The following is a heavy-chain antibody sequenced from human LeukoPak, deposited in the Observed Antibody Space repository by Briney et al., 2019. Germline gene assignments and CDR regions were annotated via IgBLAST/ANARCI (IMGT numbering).Heavy chain of an antibody. J-gene: IGHJ4*02. V-gene: IGHV4-30-2*01. CDR3: ARGRPGYSYGNPFFDY. D-gene: IGHD5-18*01. CDR1: GGSISSGGYY. Sequence: SQTLSLTCTVSGGSISSGGYYWSWIRQPPGKGLEWIGYIYHSGSTYYNPSLKSRVTISVDRSKNQFSLKLSSVTAADTAVYYCARGRPGYSYGNPFFDYWGQGTLVTVSS. CDR2: IYHSGST.